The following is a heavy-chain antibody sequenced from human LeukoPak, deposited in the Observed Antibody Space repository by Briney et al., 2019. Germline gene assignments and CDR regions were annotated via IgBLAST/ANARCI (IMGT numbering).Heavy chain of an antibody. CDR1: GYTFTGYY. J-gene: IGHJ5*02. CDR3: VRLWFGEASNWFDP. D-gene: IGHD3-10*01. Sequence: ASVKVSCKASGYTFTGYYMHWVRQAPGQGLEWMGWINPNSGGTNYAQKFQGRVTMTRDTSISTAYMELSRLRSDDTAVYYCVRLWFGEASNWFDPWGQGTLVTVSS. V-gene: IGHV1-2*02. CDR2: INPNSGGT.